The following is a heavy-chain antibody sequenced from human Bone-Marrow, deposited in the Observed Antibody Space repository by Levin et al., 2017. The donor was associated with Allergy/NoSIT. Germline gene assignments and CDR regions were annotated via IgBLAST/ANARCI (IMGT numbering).Heavy chain of an antibody. Sequence: SETLSLTCTVSGASIISGGYYWSWIRQPPGKGLEWIGYIYHTGKTYYNPSPESRVALSAETSKHQLFLRLISGTSADTAVYYCARDLGSNGHSIAPWGQGTLVTVSS. V-gene: IGHV4-30-4*01. D-gene: IGHD4-11*01. J-gene: IGHJ5*02. CDR3: ARDLGSNGHSIAP. CDR1: GASIISGGYY. CDR2: IYHTGKT.